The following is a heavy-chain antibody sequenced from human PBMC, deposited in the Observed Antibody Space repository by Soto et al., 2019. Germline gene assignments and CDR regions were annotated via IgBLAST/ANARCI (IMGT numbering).Heavy chain of an antibody. V-gene: IGHV4-39*01. D-gene: IGHD5-12*01. CDR2: IYYSGST. CDR3: ARLADGYNNEASDLDY. Sequence: PSETQSLTCTVSGGYIRSSSYYWGWIRQPPGKGLEWIGSIYYSGSTYYNPSLKSRVTISVDTSKNQFSLKLSSVTAADTAVYYCARLADGYNNEASDLDYWGQGTLVTVSS. J-gene: IGHJ4*02. CDR1: GGYIRSSSYY.